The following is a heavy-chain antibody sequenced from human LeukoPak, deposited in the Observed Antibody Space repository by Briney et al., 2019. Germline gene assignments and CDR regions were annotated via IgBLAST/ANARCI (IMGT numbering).Heavy chain of an antibody. J-gene: IGHJ4*02. D-gene: IGHD2-2*01. CDR3: ARGGGGYCSSTSCYSLDY. CDR2: MNTNSGNT. CDR1: GYTFTSYD. V-gene: IGHV1-8*01. Sequence: GASVKVSCKASGYTFTSYDINWVRQATGQGVEWMGWMNTNSGNTGYAQKFQGRVTMTRNTSISTAYMELSSLRSEDTAVYYCARGGGGYCSSTSCYSLDYWGQGTLVTVSS.